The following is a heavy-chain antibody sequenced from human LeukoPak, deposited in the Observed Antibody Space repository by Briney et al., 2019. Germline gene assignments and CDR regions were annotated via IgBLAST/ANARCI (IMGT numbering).Heavy chain of an antibody. D-gene: IGHD2-8*01. Sequence: ASVKVSCKASGGTFSSYAISWVRQAPGQGLEWMGGIIPIFGTANYAQKFHGRVTITTDESTSTAYMELSSLRSEDTAVYYCARAGSTYCTNGVCYGNWFDPWGQGTLVTVSS. CDR2: IIPIFGTA. CDR3: ARAGSTYCTNGVCYGNWFDP. CDR1: GGTFSSYA. V-gene: IGHV1-69*05. J-gene: IGHJ5*02.